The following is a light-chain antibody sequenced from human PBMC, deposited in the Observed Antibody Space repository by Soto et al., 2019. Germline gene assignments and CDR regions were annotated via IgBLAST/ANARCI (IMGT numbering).Light chain of an antibody. CDR1: QSLLHSNGYNY. CDR3: LLDFSYFWA. Sequence: DIVMTQSPLSLPVTPGEPASISCRSSQSLLHSNGYNYLDWYLQKPGQSPQLLIYLGSNRASGVPDRFSGSGSGTDFTLTISSLQPEDFATYYCLLDFSYFWAFGQGTKVDIK. V-gene: IGKV2-28*01. J-gene: IGKJ1*01. CDR2: LGS.